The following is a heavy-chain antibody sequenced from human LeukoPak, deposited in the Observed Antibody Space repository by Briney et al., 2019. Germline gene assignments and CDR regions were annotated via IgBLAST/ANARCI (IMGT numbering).Heavy chain of an antibody. J-gene: IGHJ1*01. D-gene: IGHD3-9*01. CDR3: AKAVGPYYDILTGYEYFQH. Sequence: PGGSLRLSCAASGFTFDDYAMHWVRQAPGKGLEWVSGISWNSGSIGYADSVKGRFTISRDNAKNSLYLQMNSLRAEDMALYYCAKAVGPYYDILTGYEYFQHWGQGTLVTVSS. CDR2: ISWNSGSI. V-gene: IGHV3-9*03. CDR1: GFTFDDYA.